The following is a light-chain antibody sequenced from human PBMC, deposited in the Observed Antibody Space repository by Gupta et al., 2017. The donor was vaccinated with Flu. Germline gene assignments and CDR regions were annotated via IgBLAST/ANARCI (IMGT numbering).Light chain of an antibody. CDR1: SFKGGRNA. J-gene: IGLJ1*01. Sequence: RVTTSCSGSSFKGGRNAVDWYHQGPAPAPNLLFHNDERRPSGVPDRFSGSKYATSASLAISGLQAEDEADYYCAALDDSRNAYVFGSGTKFTVL. V-gene: IGLV1-44*01. CDR2: NDE. CDR3: AALDDSRNAYV.